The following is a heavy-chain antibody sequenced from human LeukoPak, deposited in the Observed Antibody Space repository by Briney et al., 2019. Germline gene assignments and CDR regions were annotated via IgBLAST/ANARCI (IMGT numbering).Heavy chain of an antibody. D-gene: IGHD3-10*01. CDR3: ATALTAIKTGFGA. J-gene: IGHJ5*02. V-gene: IGHV7-4-1*02. CDR1: GYAFTTYG. CDR2: INTNTGNP. Sequence: ASVKVSCKASGYAFTTYGMNWVRLGPGQGLEWMGWINTNTGNPTYAQDFTGRFVFTLDTSVSTAYLQISSLKAEDTAVYYCATALTAIKTGFGAWGQGTLATVSS.